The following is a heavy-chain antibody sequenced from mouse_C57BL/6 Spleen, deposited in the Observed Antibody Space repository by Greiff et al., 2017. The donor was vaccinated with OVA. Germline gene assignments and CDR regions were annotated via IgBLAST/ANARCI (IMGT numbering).Heavy chain of an antibody. D-gene: IGHD2-4*01. CDR3: ARGDDYDY. J-gene: IGHJ2*01. CDR2: IYPGDGDT. Sequence: VQLQQSGPELVKPGASVKISCKASGYAFSSSWMNWVKQRPGKGLEWIGRIYPGDGDTNYNGKFKGKATLTADKSSSTAYMQLSSLTSEDSAVYFCARGDDYDYWGQGTTLTVSS. CDR1: GYAFSSSW. V-gene: IGHV1-82*01.